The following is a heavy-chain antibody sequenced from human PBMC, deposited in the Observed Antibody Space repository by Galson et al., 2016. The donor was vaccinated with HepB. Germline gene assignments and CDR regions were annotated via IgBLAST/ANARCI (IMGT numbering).Heavy chain of an antibody. CDR1: GFTFSSYA. V-gene: IGHV3-33*08. CDR2: IWYDGSNK. Sequence: SLRLSCAASGFTFSSYAMHWVRQAPGKGLEWVAVIWYDGSNKYYADSVKGRFTISRDNSKNTLYLQMNSLRAEDTAVYYCAREVGYCTSTSCEGHMDVWGKGTTVTVSS. J-gene: IGHJ6*03. D-gene: IGHD2-2*01. CDR3: AREVGYCTSTSCEGHMDV.